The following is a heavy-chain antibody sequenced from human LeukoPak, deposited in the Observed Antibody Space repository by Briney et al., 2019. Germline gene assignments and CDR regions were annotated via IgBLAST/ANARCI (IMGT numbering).Heavy chain of an antibody. D-gene: IGHD2/OR15-2a*01. J-gene: IGHJ4*02. Sequence: GGSLRLSCAASGFRITTFWMAWVRQAPGKGLEWVASIRDDGSEKYYVDSVKGRFTISRDNAKNSLQLQMNSPRADDTAVYYCATFSFKWGQGTLVTVPS. V-gene: IGHV3-7*01. CDR1: GFRITTFW. CDR3: ATFSFK. CDR2: IRDDGSEK.